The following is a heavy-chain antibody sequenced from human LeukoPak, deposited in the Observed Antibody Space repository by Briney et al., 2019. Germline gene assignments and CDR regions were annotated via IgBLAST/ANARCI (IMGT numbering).Heavy chain of an antibody. CDR1: GGSISSYY. CDR3: ARHLGAFDI. V-gene: IGHV4-59*08. J-gene: IGHJ3*02. Sequence: PSETLSLTCTVSGGSISSYYWSWLRQPPGKGLEWIGYIYYSGSTNYNPSLKSRDTISVDTSKNQFSLKLSSVTAADTGVYYCARHLGAFDIWGQGTMVTVSS. CDR2: IYYSGST.